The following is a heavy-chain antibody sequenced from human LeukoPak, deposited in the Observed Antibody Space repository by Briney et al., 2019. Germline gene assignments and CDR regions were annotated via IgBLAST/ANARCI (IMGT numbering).Heavy chain of an antibody. Sequence: GGSLRLSCAASGFTVSSNFMSWVRQAPGKGLKWVSVIYSDENTHYADSVKGRFTISRDISKNTVYLQMDSLTVEDTAVYYCARDQVGYTYGTSWGQGTLVTVSS. CDR1: GFTVSSNF. CDR3: ARDQVGYTYGTS. J-gene: IGHJ5*02. D-gene: IGHD5-18*01. V-gene: IGHV3-66*01. CDR2: IYSDENT.